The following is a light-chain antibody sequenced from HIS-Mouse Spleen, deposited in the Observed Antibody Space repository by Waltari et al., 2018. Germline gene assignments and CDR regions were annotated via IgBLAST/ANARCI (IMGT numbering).Light chain of an antibody. CDR3: QQYNNWPPLT. CDR1: QSVSSN. CDR2: GAS. J-gene: IGKJ4*01. V-gene: IGKV3-15*01. Sequence: EIVMTQSPANLSVSPGERSTLPCRASQSVSSNLAWYQQKPGQAPRLLIYGASTRATGIPARFSGSGSGTEFTLTISSMQSEDFAVYYCQQYNNWPPLTFGGGTKVEIK.